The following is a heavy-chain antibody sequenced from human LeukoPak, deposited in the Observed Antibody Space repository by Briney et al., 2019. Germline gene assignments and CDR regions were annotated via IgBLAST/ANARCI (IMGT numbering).Heavy chain of an antibody. J-gene: IGHJ4*02. Sequence: SETLSLTCTVSGGSISSYYWSWIRQPPGKGLEWIGYIYYSGSTNYTPSLKSRITISVDTSRNQFSLKLNSVTAADTAVYYCARSGRGSSAGFDYWGQGTLVAVSS. D-gene: IGHD3-10*01. V-gene: IGHV4-59*01. CDR1: GGSISSYY. CDR2: IYYSGST. CDR3: ARSGRGSSAGFDY.